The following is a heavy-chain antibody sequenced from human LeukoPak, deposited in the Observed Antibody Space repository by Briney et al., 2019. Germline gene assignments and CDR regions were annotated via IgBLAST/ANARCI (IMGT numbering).Heavy chain of an antibody. D-gene: IGHD7-27*01. CDR2: VYYTGST. J-gene: IGHJ4*02. CDR1: GDFITAYY. Sequence: SETLTLTCSVSGDFITAYYWSWIRQPPGKGLEWIGYVYYTGSTEYNPSLRSRVTISLEMSKHQFSLNLTSVTAADTAVYYCASNTGTVFDYWGQGALVTVSS. CDR3: ASNTGTVFDY. V-gene: IGHV4-59*01.